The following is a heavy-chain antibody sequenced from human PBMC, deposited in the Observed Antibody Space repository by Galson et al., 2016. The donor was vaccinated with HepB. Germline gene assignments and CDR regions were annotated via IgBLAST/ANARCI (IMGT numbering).Heavy chain of an antibody. V-gene: IGHV3-53*01. Sequence: SLRLSCAASGFPVSDNYMTWVRQAPGKGLECVAVIYLAGSTFYADSVRGRFTISRDDSENTLFLQMNSLRAEDTAVHYCAKSGSSFYFFDSWGQGTLVTVSS. CDR3: AKSGSSFYFFDS. CDR1: GFPVSDNY. J-gene: IGHJ4*02. CDR2: IYLAGST. D-gene: IGHD6-13*01.